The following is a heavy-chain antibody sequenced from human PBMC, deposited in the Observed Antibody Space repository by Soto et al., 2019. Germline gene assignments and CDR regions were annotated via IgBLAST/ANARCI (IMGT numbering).Heavy chain of an antibody. V-gene: IGHV1-24*01. J-gene: IGHJ5*02. D-gene: IGHD1-26*01. CDR3: ATSGGSYYGAEPGHGFDP. CDR2: FDPEDGET. Sequence: QVQLVQSGAEVKKPGASVKVSCKVSGYTLTELSMHWVRQAPGKGLEWMGGFDPEDGETIYAQKFQGRVTMTEDTSTDTAYMELSSLRSGDTAVYYCATSGGSYYGAEPGHGFDPWGQGTLVTVSS. CDR1: GYTLTELS.